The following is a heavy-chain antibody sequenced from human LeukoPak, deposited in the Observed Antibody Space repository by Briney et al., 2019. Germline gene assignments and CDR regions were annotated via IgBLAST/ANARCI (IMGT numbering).Heavy chain of an antibody. V-gene: IGHV4-4*02. D-gene: IGHD2-2*01. CDR3: ASGGCSSTSCYAPAYYMDV. J-gene: IGHJ6*03. CDR2: IYHSGST. Sequence: PSETLSLTCAVSGGSISSSNWWSWVRQPPGKGLEWIGEIYHSGSTNYNPSLKSRVTISVDKSKNQFSLKLSSVTAADTAVYYCASGGCSSTSCYAPAYYMDVWGKGTTVTVSS. CDR1: GGSISSSNW.